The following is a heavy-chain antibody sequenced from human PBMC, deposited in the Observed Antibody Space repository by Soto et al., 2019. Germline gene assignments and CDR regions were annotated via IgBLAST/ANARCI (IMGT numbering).Heavy chain of an antibody. CDR3: AKSSSGAYWYFDL. Sequence: QVQLVGSGGGVVQPGRSLRLSCAASGFTFSSYGMRWVRQAPGKGLEWVAVIWYDGSNKYYADSVKGRFTISRDNSKNTLYLQMNSLRAEDTAVYYCAKSSSGAYWYFDLWGRGTLVTVSS. D-gene: IGHD6-13*01. V-gene: IGHV3-33*06. J-gene: IGHJ2*01. CDR2: IWYDGSNK. CDR1: GFTFSSYG.